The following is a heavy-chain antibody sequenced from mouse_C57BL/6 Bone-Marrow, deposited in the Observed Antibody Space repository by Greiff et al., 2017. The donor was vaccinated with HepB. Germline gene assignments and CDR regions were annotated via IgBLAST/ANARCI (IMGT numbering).Heavy chain of an antibody. V-gene: IGHV5-12*01. CDR1: GFTFSDYY. Sequence: EVQVVEPGGGLVQPGGSLKLSCAASGFTFSDYYMYWVRQTPEKRLEWVAYISNGGGSTYYPDTVKGRFTISRDNAENTLYLQMSRLRSEDTAMYYCARLATVVRYFDVWGTGTTVTVSS. CDR3: ARLATVVRYFDV. D-gene: IGHD1-1*01. CDR2: ISNGGGST. J-gene: IGHJ1*03.